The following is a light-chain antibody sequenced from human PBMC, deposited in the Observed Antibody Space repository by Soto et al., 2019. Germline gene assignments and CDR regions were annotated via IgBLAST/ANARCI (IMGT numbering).Light chain of an antibody. CDR3: CSDAGSSTYV. V-gene: IGLV2-23*01. CDR2: ECS. J-gene: IGLJ1*01. Sequence: QSVLTQPAYVSGSPGQSITISCPGTSSDVGSYNLVSWYQQNPGKAPKLMIYECSKRHSGVSNRFSGSKSGNTTSLTISGLQAEDEADYYCCSDAGSSTYVLGTGTKLTVL. CDR1: SSDVGSYNL.